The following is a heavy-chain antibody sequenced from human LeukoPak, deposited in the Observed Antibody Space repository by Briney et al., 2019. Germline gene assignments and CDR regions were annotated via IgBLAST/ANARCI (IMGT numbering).Heavy chain of an antibody. D-gene: IGHD2-15*01. CDR1: GGSFSGYY. Sequence: SETLSLTCAVYGGSFSGYYLSWIRQPPGKGLEWIGEINHSGSTNYNPSLMNRVNISVDTSKNQFYLKLSSVTAEDTGVYYCARRVCSGGSCYSEYFQHWGQGTLVTVSS. CDR3: ARRVCSGGSCYSEYFQH. CDR2: INHSGST. J-gene: IGHJ1*01. V-gene: IGHV4-34*01.